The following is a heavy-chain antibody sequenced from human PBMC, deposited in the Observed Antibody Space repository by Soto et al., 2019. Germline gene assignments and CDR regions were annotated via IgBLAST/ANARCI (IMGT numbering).Heavy chain of an antibody. CDR3: TGDRNNRVWYKY. V-gene: IGHV4-59*01. D-gene: IGHD6-19*01. Sequence: QVQLQESGPGLVKPSETLSLSCTVSGDLISRYHWSWIRQTPGKGLEWIGYVHNSGSTSYNPSLKSRVTISIDTSRKQFSLRLRSVTAADTAVYYCTGDRNNRVWYKYWGQGTLVTVSS. CDR1: GDLISRYH. J-gene: IGHJ4*02. CDR2: VHNSGST.